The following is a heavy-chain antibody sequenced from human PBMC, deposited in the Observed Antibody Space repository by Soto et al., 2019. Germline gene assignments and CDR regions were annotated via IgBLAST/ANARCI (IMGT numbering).Heavy chain of an antibody. CDR3: AHRDGETLYYYGSGSYWSNWFDP. D-gene: IGHD3-10*01. CDR2: IYWNDDK. V-gene: IGHV2-5*01. CDR1: GFSLSTSGVG. J-gene: IGHJ5*02. Sequence: QITLKESGPTLVKPTQTLTLTCTFSGFSLSTSGVGVGWIRQPPGKALEWLALIYWNDDKRYSPSLKSRLTITKDTSKNQVVLTMTNMDPVDTATYYCAHRDGETLYYYGSGSYWSNWFDPWGQGTMVTVSS.